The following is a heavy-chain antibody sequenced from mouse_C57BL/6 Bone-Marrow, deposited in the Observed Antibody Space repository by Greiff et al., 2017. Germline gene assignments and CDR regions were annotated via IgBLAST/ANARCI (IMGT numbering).Heavy chain of an antibody. CDR3: ASSTMVTTTGYYFDY. CDR1: GYTFTSYW. D-gene: IGHD2-2*01. CDR2: IYPGSGST. Sequence: VQLQQPGAELVKPGASVKMSCKASGYTFTSYWLTWVKQRPGQGLEWIGDIYPGSGSTNYNEKFKSKATLTVDTSSSTAYMQLSSLTSEDSAVYYCASSTMVTTTGYYFDYWGQGTTLTVSS. V-gene: IGHV1-55*01. J-gene: IGHJ2*01.